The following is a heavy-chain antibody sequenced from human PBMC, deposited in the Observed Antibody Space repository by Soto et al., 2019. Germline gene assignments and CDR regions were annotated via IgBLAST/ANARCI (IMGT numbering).Heavy chain of an antibody. CDR3: ASLGGSSWYQTYYGMDV. V-gene: IGHV3-48*02. CDR2: ISSSSSTI. D-gene: IGHD6-13*01. J-gene: IGHJ6*02. CDR1: GFTFSSYS. Sequence: GGSLRLSCAASGFTFSSYSMNWVRQAPGKGLEWVSYISSSSSTIYYADSVKGRFTISRDNAKNSLYLQMNSLRDEDTAVYYCASLGGSSWYQTYYGMDVWGQGTTVTVSS.